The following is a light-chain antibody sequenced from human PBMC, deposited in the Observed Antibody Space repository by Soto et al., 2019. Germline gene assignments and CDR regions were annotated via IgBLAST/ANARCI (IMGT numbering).Light chain of an antibody. V-gene: IGKV1-17*01. CDR1: QGIRND. CDR2: AAS. J-gene: IGKJ2*01. Sequence: DIQMTQSPSSLSASVGDRVTITCRASQGIRNDLGWFQQKPGKAPKRLMYAASSLQSGVPSRFSGSGSGTEFTLTISSLQTEDCATYYCQQYKTYPPTFGQGTKLEIK. CDR3: QQYKTYPPT.